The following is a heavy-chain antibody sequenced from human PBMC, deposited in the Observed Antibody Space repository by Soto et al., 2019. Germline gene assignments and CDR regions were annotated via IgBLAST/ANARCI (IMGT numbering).Heavy chain of an antibody. CDR3: ARDSVGYHYYYGMDV. CDR1: GGSISSSNW. V-gene: IGHV4-4*02. D-gene: IGHD3-22*01. J-gene: IGHJ6*02. Sequence: PSETLSLTCAVPGGSISSSNWWSWVRQPPGKGLEWIGEIYHSGSTNYNPSLKSRVTISVDKSKNQFSLKLGSVTAADTAVYYCARDSVGYHYYYGMDVWGQGTTVTVSS. CDR2: IYHSGST.